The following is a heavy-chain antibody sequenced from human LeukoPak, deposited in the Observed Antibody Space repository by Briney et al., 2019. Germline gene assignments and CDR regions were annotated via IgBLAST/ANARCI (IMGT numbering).Heavy chain of an antibody. D-gene: IGHD6-13*01. CDR2: IYYSGST. Sequence: SETLSLTCTVSGGSISSSSYYWGWIRQPPGKGLEWIGSIYYSGSTYYNPSLKSRATVSMDRSRNQFSLNLSSVTAADTAVYYCARLIAADPQLDCWGQGTLVTVSS. CDR1: GGSISSSSYY. J-gene: IGHJ4*02. V-gene: IGHV4-39*07. CDR3: ARLIAADPQLDC.